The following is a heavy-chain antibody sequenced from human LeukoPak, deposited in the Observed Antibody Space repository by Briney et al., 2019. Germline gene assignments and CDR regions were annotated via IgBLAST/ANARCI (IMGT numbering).Heavy chain of an antibody. V-gene: IGHV3-23*01. CDR1: GFTFSSYA. CDR2: ISGSGGST. J-gene: IGHJ5*02. CDR3: AKPSARAVFGVVRINWFVP. Sequence: GGSLRLSCAASGFTFSSYAMSWVRQAPGKGLEWVSAISGSGGSTYYADSVKGRFTISRDNSKNTLYLQMNSLRAEDTAVYYCAKPSARAVFGVVRINWFVPWGEGTLVTVSS. D-gene: IGHD3-3*01.